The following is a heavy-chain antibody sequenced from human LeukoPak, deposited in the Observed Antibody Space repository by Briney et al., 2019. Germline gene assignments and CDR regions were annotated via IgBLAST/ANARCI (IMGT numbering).Heavy chain of an antibody. D-gene: IGHD3-9*01. J-gene: IGHJ4*02. CDR1: GFTFRSYA. Sequence: GGSLRLSCVASGFTFRSYAMTWVRQAPGEGLEWVSHISGSGGVTYYADSVKGRFTISRDNSKNTLYLQMNSLRAEDTAVYYCAKFDCNTTRRYFLDYWGQGTLVTVSS. V-gene: IGHV3-23*01. CDR3: AKFDCNTTRRYFLDY. CDR2: ISGSGGVT.